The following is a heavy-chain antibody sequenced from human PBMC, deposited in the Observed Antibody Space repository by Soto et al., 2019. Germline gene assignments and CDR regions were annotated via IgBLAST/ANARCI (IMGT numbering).Heavy chain of an antibody. D-gene: IGHD4-17*01. J-gene: IGHJ6*02. CDR3: ARDLSTTSEGFYYYYGMDV. CDR2: IYYSGST. CDR1: GGSISSGDYY. Sequence: TSETLSLTCTVSGGSISSGDYYWSWIRQPPGKGLEWIGYIYYSGSTYYNPSLKSRVTISVDTSKNQSSLKLSSVTAADTAVYYCARDLSTTSEGFYYYYGMDVWGQGTTVTVSS. V-gene: IGHV4-30-4*01.